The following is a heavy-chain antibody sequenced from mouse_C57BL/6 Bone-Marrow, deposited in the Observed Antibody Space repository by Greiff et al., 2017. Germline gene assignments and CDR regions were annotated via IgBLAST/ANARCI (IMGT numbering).Heavy chain of an antibody. V-gene: IGHV5-4*01. D-gene: IGHD1-1*01. J-gene: IGHJ2*01. CDR3: ARDRGTTVVERVYYFDY. CDR2: ISDGGSYT. CDR1: GFTFSSYA. Sequence: EVKLVESGRGLVKPGGSLKLPCAASGFTFSSYAMSWVRQTPEKRLEWVATISDGGSYTYYPDNVKGRFTISRDNAKNNLYLQMGHLKSEDTAMYYCARDRGTTVVERVYYFDYWGQGTTLTVSS.